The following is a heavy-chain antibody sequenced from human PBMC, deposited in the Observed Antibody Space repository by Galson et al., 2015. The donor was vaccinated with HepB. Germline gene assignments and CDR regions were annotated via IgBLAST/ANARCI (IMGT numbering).Heavy chain of an antibody. Sequence: SLRLSCAASGFTFDDYGMSWVRQAPGKGLEWVSGINWNGGSTGYADSVKGRFTISRDNAKNSLYLQMNSPRAEDTALYYCARDRGQEAAVATPRYYYYGMDVWGQGTTVTVSS. D-gene: IGHD6-19*01. V-gene: IGHV3-20*04. J-gene: IGHJ6*02. CDR3: ARDRGQEAAVATPRYYYYGMDV. CDR1: GFTFDDYG. CDR2: INWNGGST.